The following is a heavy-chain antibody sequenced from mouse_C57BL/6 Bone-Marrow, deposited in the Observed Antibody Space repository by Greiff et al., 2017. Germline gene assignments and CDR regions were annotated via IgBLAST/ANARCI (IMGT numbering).Heavy chain of an antibody. CDR2: ISGGGGNT. CDR1: GFTFSSYT. J-gene: IGHJ4*01. V-gene: IGHV5-9*01. Sequence: DVHLVESGGGLVKPGGSLKLSCAASGFTFSSYTMSWVRQTPEKRLEWVATISGGGGNTYYPASVKGRFTISRDNAKNTLYLQMSSLRSEDTALYYCARGNDGDYYAMDYWGQGTSVTVSS. D-gene: IGHD2-12*01. CDR3: ARGNDGDYYAMDY.